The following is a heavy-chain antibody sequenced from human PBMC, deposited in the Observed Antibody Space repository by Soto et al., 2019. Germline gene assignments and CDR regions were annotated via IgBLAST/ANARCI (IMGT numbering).Heavy chain of an antibody. CDR3: ARDRSGSYCIDY. CDR2: ITYDGSNQ. D-gene: IGHD1-26*01. Sequence: GGSLRLSCAASGLTFSSYAMHWVRQAPGKGLEWVAVITYDGSNQYYVDSVKGRFTISRDDSKNTLYLQMNSLRGEDTAVYYCARDRSGSYCIDYWGQGTLVTVSS. CDR1: GLTFSSYA. V-gene: IGHV3-30-3*01. J-gene: IGHJ4*02.